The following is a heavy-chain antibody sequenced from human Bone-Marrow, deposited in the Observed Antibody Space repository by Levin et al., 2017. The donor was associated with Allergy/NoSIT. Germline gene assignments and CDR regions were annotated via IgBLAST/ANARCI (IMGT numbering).Heavy chain of an antibody. Sequence: AGGSLRLSCAASGFTFYSTIMHWVRQAPGKGLEWVAGMSGSGSDTNYAESVEGRFTISRDNSKNTLYLQMHTLRVDDTAVYYCAKDLGDSTNNWHNSYYALDVWGQGTTVIVSS. V-gene: IGHV3-23*01. CDR3: AKDLGDSTNNWHNSYYALDV. CDR1: GFTFYSTI. D-gene: IGHD1/OR15-1a*01. CDR2: MSGSGSDT. J-gene: IGHJ6*02.